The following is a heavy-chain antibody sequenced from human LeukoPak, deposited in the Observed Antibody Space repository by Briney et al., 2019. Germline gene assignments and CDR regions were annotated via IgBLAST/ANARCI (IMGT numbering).Heavy chain of an antibody. CDR2: IYYSGST. CDR1: GGSISSGDYY. D-gene: IGHD1-26*01. J-gene: IGHJ4*02. V-gene: IGHV4-30-4*01. CDR3: ARDIDSGSSEFDY. Sequence: SETLSLTCTVSGGSISSGDYYWSWIRQPPGKGLEWIGYIYYSGSTYYNPSLKSRVTISVDTSENQFSLKLSSVTAADTAVCYCARDIDSGSSEFDYWGQGTLVTVSS.